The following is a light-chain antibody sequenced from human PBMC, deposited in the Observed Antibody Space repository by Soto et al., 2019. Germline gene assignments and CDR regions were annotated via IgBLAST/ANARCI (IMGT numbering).Light chain of an antibody. Sequence: EIVLTQSPDTLSVSPGERATLSCRASQSVSSSYLAWYQQKPGQAPRLLIYGASTRATGTPARFSGSGSGTEFTLTISSLQSEDFAVYYCQQYNSWPPYTFGQGTKVDIK. J-gene: IGKJ2*01. V-gene: IGKV3-15*01. CDR1: QSVSSSY. CDR2: GAS. CDR3: QQYNSWPPYT.